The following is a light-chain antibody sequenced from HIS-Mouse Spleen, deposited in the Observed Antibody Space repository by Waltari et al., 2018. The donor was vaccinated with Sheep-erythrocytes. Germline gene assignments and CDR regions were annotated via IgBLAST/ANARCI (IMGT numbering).Light chain of an antibody. CDR1: NIGSKS. CDR3: QVWDSSSDPVV. Sequence: SYVLTQPPSVPVAPGQTARITCGGNNIGSKSVHWYQQKPGQAPVLVVYDDSDRPSGTPGRFSGSNSGNTATLTISRVEAGDEADYYCQVWDSSSDPVVFGGGTKLTVL. J-gene: IGLJ2*01. V-gene: IGLV3-21*02. CDR2: DDS.